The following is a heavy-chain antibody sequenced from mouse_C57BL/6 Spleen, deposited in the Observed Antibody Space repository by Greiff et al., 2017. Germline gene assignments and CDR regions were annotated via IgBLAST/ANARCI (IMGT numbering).Heavy chain of an antibody. V-gene: IGHV14-1*01. J-gene: IGHJ3*01. CDR1: GFNIKDYY. CDR2: IDPEDGDT. Sequence: DVKLQESGAELVRPVASVKLSCTASGFNIKDYYMHWVKQRPEQGLEWIGRIDPEDGDTEYAPKFQGKATMTADTSSNTAYLQLSSLTSEDTAVYYCPYDYDGGFAYWGQGTLVTVSA. D-gene: IGHD2-4*01. CDR3: PYDYDGGFAY.